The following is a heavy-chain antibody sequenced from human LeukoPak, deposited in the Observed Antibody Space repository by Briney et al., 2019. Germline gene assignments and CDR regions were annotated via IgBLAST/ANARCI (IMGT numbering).Heavy chain of an antibody. D-gene: IGHD1-26*01. J-gene: IGHJ4*02. CDR1: GGTFSSYA. V-gene: IGHV1-69*13. CDR2: IIPIFGTA. CDR3: AREVGIRGHFDY. Sequence: SVKVSCKASGGTFSSYAISWVRQAPGQGLEWMGGIIPIFGTANYAQKFQGRVTITADESTSTAYMELSSLRSEDTAVYYCAREVGIRGHFDYWGRGTPVTVSS.